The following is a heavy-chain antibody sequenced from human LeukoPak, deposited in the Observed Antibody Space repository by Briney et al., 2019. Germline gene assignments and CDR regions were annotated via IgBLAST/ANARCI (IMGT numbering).Heavy chain of an antibody. CDR2: INTNTGKP. CDR3: ARLKAVAGYSADQIDY. J-gene: IGHJ4*02. Sequence: ASVTVSCKASGYTFSSYAMNWVRQAPGQGREWMGWINTNTGKPTYAQGFAGRFVFSLDTSVSTAYLQISSLKAEDTAVYYCARLKAVAGYSADQIDYWGQGTLVTVSS. D-gene: IGHD6-19*01. CDR1: GYTFSSYA. V-gene: IGHV7-4-1*02.